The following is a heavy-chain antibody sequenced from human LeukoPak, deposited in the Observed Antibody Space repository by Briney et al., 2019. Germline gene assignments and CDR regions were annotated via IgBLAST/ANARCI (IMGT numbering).Heavy chain of an antibody. Sequence: PGRSLRLSCEASGFSLSSYAFHWVRQAPGKGLEWVSGISVSGSSTYYADSVKGRFTISRDNSKNTLYLQMNSLRAEDTAVYYCARDYYDILTGYYASDNWGQGTLVAVSS. J-gene: IGHJ4*02. D-gene: IGHD3-9*01. V-gene: IGHV3-23*01. CDR2: ISVSGSST. CDR1: GFSLSSYA. CDR3: ARDYYDILTGYYASDN.